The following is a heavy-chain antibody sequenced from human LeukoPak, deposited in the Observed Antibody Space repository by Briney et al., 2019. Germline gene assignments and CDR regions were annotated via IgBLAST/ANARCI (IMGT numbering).Heavy chain of an antibody. V-gene: IGHV3-23*01. CDR3: AKAGIAVPATPEY. CDR2: ISSSGDTT. CDR1: GFTFSSYA. Sequence: GGSLRLSCAASGFTFSSYAMDWVRQAPGKGLEWASVISSSGDTTYYSDSVKGRFIISRDNSRNTLYLQMNSLRVDDTAVYYCAKAGIAVPATPEYCGQGTQVTVSS. D-gene: IGHD6-19*01. J-gene: IGHJ4*02.